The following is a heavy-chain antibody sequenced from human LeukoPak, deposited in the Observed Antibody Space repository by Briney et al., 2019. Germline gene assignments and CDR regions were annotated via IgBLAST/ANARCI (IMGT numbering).Heavy chain of an antibody. Sequence: SETLSLTCTVSGGSISSYYWSWIRQPPGKGLEWIGYIYYSGSTNYNPSLKSRVTISVDTSKSQFPLKLSSVTAADTAVYYCARGTYYGGNSNFDYWGQGTLVTVSS. CDR3: ARGTYYGGNSNFDY. CDR2: IYYSGST. J-gene: IGHJ4*02. V-gene: IGHV4-59*01. CDR1: GGSISSYY. D-gene: IGHD4-23*01.